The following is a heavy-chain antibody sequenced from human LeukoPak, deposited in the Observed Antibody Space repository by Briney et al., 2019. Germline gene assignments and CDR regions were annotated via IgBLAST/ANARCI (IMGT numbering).Heavy chain of an antibody. Sequence: GRSLRLSCAASGFTFSSYAMHWVRQAPGKGLEWVAVISYDGSNKYYADSVKGRFTISRDNAKNSLYLQMNSLRAEDTAVYYCARGESSPSGWYFEGASVDYWGQGTLVTVSS. CDR1: GFTFSSYA. V-gene: IGHV3-30*04. CDR3: ARGESSPSGWYFEGASVDY. CDR2: ISYDGSNK. J-gene: IGHJ4*02. D-gene: IGHD6-19*01.